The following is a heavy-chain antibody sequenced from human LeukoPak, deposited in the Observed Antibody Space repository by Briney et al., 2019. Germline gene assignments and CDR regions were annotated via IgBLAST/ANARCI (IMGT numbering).Heavy chain of an antibody. CDR1: GGSISSYY. D-gene: IGHD3-22*01. CDR2: IYYSGST. CDR3: ARAIYYDPTFDY. Sequence: KPSETLSLTCTVSGGSISSYYWSWIRQPPGKGLEWIGYIYYSGSTNYNPSLKSRVTISVDTSKNQFSLKLSSVSAADTAVYYCARAIYYDPTFDYWGQGTLVTVSS. J-gene: IGHJ4*02. V-gene: IGHV4-59*01.